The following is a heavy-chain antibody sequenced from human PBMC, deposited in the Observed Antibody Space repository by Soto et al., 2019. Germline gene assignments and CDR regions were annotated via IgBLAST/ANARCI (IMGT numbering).Heavy chain of an antibody. CDR2: IYHSGST. D-gene: IGHD4-17*01. J-gene: IGHJ4*02. Sequence: SETLSLTCAVSGYSISSGYYWGWIRQPPGKGLEWIGSIYHSGSTYYNPSLKSRVTISVDTSKNQFSLKLSSVTAADTAVYYCARIDYGGVYWGQGTLVTVSS. CDR3: ARIDYGGVY. V-gene: IGHV4-38-2*01. CDR1: GYSISSGYY.